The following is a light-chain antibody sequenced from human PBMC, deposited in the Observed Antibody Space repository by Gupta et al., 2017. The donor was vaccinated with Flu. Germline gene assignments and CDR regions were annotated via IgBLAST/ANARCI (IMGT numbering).Light chain of an antibody. CDR1: SGSIARDY. CDR2: EDD. V-gene: IGLV6-57*01. Sequence: FMLTQPHSESASPGKTVTISCTRNSGSIARDYVHWYQKRPGTSPTSVIYEDDQRPSGVSDRFSGSIDSSANSASLTISGQKTEDEADYYRQSYDIIDHVVFGEGTKLTVL. J-gene: IGLJ2*01. CDR3: QSYDIIDHVV.